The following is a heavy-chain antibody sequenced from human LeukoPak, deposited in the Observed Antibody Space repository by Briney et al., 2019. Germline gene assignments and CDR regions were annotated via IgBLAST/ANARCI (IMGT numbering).Heavy chain of an antibody. D-gene: IGHD6-19*01. V-gene: IGHV1-2*06. CDR1: GYTFTGYY. J-gene: IGHJ4*02. CDR3: ARGGVSSGWHDGGFDY. Sequence: ASVKVSCKASGYTFTGYYMHWVRQAPGQGLEWMGRINPNSGGTNYAQKFQGRVTMTRDTSISTAYMELSRLRSDDTAVYYCARGGVSSGWHDGGFDYWGQGTLVAVSP. CDR2: INPNSGGT.